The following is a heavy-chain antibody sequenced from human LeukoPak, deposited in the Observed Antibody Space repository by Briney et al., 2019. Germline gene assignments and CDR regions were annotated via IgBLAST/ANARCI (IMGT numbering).Heavy chain of an antibody. J-gene: IGHJ6*03. Sequence: ASVKVSCKASGYTFTGYYMHWVRQAPGQGLEWMGWINPNNGGTNYAQKFQGRVTMTRDTSISTAYMELSRLRSDDTAVYYCARGNYDFWSGYAPPYYYYYYMDVWGKGTTVTVSS. CDR1: GYTFTGYY. V-gene: IGHV1-2*02. CDR3: ARGNYDFWSGYAPPYYYYYYMDV. CDR2: INPNNGGT. D-gene: IGHD3-3*01.